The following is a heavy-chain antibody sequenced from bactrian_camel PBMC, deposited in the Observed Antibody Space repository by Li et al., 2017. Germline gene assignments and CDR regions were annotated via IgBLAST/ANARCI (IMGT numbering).Heavy chain of an antibody. CDR2: IDSDGRT. J-gene: IGHJ6*01. CDR1: GYRYSTYC. Sequence: GESLSLSCVVSGYRYSTYCMGWFRQVPGNEREPLASIDSDGRTSVADSVKGRFTISVDNAKNTVYLQMTNLNPEDTAMYYCAADASVYDCYSFSWRRGDQFGYWGQGTQVTVS. V-gene: IGHV3S53*01. D-gene: IGHD3*01. CDR3: AADASVYDCYSFSWRRGDQFGY.